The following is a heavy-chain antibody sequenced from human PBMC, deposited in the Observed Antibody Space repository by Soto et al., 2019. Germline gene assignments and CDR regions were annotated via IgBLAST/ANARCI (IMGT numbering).Heavy chain of an antibody. D-gene: IGHD3-3*01. CDR3: ARGGTIFGVSIMGYYYYGMDV. CDR2: INHSGST. V-gene: IGHV4-34*01. CDR1: GGSFSGYY. J-gene: IGHJ6*02. Sequence: SETLSLTCAVYGGSFSGYYWSWIRQPPGKGLEWIGEINHSGSTNYNPSLKSRVTISVDTSKNQFSLKLSSVTAADTAVYYCARGGTIFGVSIMGYYYYGMDVWGQGTTVTVSS.